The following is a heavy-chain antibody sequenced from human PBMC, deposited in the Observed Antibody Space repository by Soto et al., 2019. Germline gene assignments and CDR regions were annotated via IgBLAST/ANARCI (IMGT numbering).Heavy chain of an antibody. J-gene: IGHJ4*02. D-gene: IGHD1-1*01. CDR1: GFTFSNCV. V-gene: IGHV3-30-3*01. CDR3: ARDQAGSAEPDY. CDR2: ISYDGSHK. Sequence: QVQLVESGGGVVQPGRSLRLSCAASGFTFSNCVMHWVRQAPGKGLEWVAVISYDGSHKYYADSVKGRFTISRDNSKNTLVLQMTSLRAEDTAVYYCARDQAGSAEPDYCGQGTLVTVSS.